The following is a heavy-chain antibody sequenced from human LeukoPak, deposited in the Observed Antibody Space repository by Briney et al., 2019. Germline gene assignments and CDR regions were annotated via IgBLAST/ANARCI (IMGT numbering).Heavy chain of an antibody. J-gene: IGHJ5*02. D-gene: IGHD6-13*01. Sequence: ASVKVSCKASGYTFTSYDINLVRQATGQGLEWMGWMNPNSGNTGYAQQFQGRVTITRSTSINTAYMELSSLGSEDTAVYYCARSPANRGAARASGRLVNWFDPWGQGTLVTVSS. CDR3: ARSPANRGAARASGRLVNWFDP. CDR2: MNPNSGNT. V-gene: IGHV1-8*03. CDR1: GYTFTSYD.